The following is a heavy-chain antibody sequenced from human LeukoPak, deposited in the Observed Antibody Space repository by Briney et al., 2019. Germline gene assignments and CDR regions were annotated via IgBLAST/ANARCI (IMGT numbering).Heavy chain of an antibody. CDR1: GVSMNDYY. CDR2: ISHTEGT. CDR3: TRIRCGRSGSVCHNH. V-gene: IGHV4-34*01. Sequence: PSETLSLTCGVFGVSMNDYYWSWSRQSPGKGLEWIGEISHTEGTRYNPSLESRVTMSVGTSENQLSLKLIFVTAADTAVYYCTRIRCGRSGSVCHNHSGLGTLVTVSS. D-gene: IGHD3-22*01. J-gene: IGHJ1*01.